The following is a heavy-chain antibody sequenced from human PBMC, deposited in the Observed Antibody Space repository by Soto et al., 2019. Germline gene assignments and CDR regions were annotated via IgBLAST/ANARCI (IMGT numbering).Heavy chain of an antibody. D-gene: IGHD1-26*01. J-gene: IGHJ4*02. CDR2: INPSSGTT. V-gene: IGHV1-46*01. CDR3: ARSLGETTSLFDY. CDR1: GYIFIHCF. Sequence: QVQLVQSGAEMKQPGASVKLSCQASGYIFIHCFMHWVRQAPGQGLEWMGGINPSSGTTTYAQKFQGRVTFIRDISTGTVYMELSSRGSGDTAMYYCARSLGETTSLFDYWGQGSLVTVSA.